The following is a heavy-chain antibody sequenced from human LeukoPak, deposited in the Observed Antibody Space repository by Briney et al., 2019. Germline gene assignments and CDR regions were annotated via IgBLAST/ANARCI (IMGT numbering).Heavy chain of an antibody. CDR1: GFTFGDYA. CDR2: IRSKAYGETT. Sequence: GGSLRLSCTASGFTFGDYAMSWFRQAPGKGLEWAGFIRSKAYGETTEYAASVKGRFTISRDDSQSIAYLQMHSLKTEDTAVYYCSSRKALAATAPSYYFDYWGQGTLVTVSS. V-gene: IGHV3-49*03. CDR3: SSRKALAATAPSYYFDY. D-gene: IGHD2-21*02. J-gene: IGHJ4*02.